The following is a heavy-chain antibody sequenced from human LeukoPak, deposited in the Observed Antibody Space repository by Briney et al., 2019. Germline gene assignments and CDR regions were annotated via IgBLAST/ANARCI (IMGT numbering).Heavy chain of an antibody. J-gene: IGHJ4*02. CDR1: GFTFSSYS. CDR2: ISSSSSTI. D-gene: IGHD3-22*01. Sequence: PGGSLRLSCAASGFTFSSYSMNWVRQAPGKGLEWVSYISSSSSTIYYADSVKGRFTISRDNAKNSLYLQMNSLRAEDTAVYYCAKDKRVTMIVVVNHFDYWGQGTLVTVSS. CDR3: AKDKRVTMIVVVNHFDY. V-gene: IGHV3-48*01.